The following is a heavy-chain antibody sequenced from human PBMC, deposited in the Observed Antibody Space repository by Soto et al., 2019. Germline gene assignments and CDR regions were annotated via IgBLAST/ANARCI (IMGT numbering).Heavy chain of an antibody. V-gene: IGHV1-18*01. J-gene: IGHJ4*02. D-gene: IGHD3-10*01. CDR2: ISASDGSS. CDR3: ATYYFGSGSYYRFDT. Sequence: ASVKVSCKASGYGFSFGFYWVRQAPGQGLEWMGWISASDGSSNSAQKFRPRIALTTDTSTNTAYMELLSLTSDDTAVYFCATYYFGSGSYYRFDTWGQGTLVTVSS. CDR1: GYGFSFG.